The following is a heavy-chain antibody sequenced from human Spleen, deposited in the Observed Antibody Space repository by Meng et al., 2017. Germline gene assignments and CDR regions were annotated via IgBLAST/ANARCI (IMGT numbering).Heavy chain of an antibody. CDR3: VRSSGWVRTGFDP. CDR2: IGHSGIT. V-gene: IGHV4-39*01. D-gene: IGHD6-19*01. CDR1: GGSIRSTSNY. Sequence: QVQLHGSGPGMVKPSETLSLTGTVSGGSIRSTSNYSDWVRQPPGTRLEWIGSIGHSGITYYTPSLKSRVTVSIDTSKSQFSLKLTSVTAADTAVYYCVRSSGWVRTGFDPWGQGTLVTVSS. J-gene: IGHJ5*02.